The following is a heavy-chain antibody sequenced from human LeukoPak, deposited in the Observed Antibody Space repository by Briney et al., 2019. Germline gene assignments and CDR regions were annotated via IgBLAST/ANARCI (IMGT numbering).Heavy chain of an antibody. J-gene: IGHJ6*02. CDR3: AKDPRLYSSSFYYGMDV. Sequence: PGGSLRLSCAAAGFTFSSYGMHWVRQAPGKGLEWVAVISYDGSNKYYADSVKGRFTISRDNSKNTLYLQMNSLRAEDTAVYYCAKDPRLYSSSFYYGMDVWGQGTTVTVSS. V-gene: IGHV3-30*18. CDR1: GFTFSSYG. D-gene: IGHD6-13*01. CDR2: ISYDGSNK.